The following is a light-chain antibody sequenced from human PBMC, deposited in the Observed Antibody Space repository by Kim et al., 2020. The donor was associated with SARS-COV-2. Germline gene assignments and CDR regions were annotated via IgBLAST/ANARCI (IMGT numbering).Light chain of an antibody. J-gene: IGKJ4*01. V-gene: IGKV3-15*01. CDR1: QSVNSN. CDR3: QQHNNWPLT. CDR2: GAS. Sequence: EIVMTQSPVTLSVSPGERATLSCRASQSVNSNLVWYQQKPGQAPRLLIYGASTRATGIPARFSGSGSGTEFTLTISSLQSEDFAVYYCQQHNNWPLTFGGGTKVDIK.